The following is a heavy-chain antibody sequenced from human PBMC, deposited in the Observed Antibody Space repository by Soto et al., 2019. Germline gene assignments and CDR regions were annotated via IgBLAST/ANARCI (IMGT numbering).Heavy chain of an antibody. CDR1: GDSVSSNSAA. V-gene: IGHV6-1*01. D-gene: IGHD6-6*01. Sequence: QSQTLSLTCAISGDSVSSNSAAWNWIRQSPSRGLEWLGRTYYRSKWYNDYAVSVKSRITINPDTSKNQFSLQLNSVTPEDTAVYYCARDLSSSSDYYYYYGMDVWGQGTTVTVSS. CDR2: TYYRSKWYN. CDR3: ARDLSSSSDYYYYYGMDV. J-gene: IGHJ6*02.